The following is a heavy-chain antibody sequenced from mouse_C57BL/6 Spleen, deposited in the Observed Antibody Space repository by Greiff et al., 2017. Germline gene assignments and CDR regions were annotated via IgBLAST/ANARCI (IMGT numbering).Heavy chain of an antibody. V-gene: IGHV1-62-2*01. J-gene: IGHJ1*03. Sequence: QVQLQQSGAELVKPGASVKLSCKASGYTFTEYTIHWVKQRPGQGLEWIGWFYPGGGGIKYNEKFKDKAPLTANKSSSTVYMELSRVTSEDSTVYFCERDEGSCHYCGRSSWYFDVWGTGTTVTVSA. D-gene: IGHD1-1*01. CDR2: FYPGGGGI. CDR3: ERDEGSCHYCGRSSWYFDV. CDR1: GYTFTEYT.